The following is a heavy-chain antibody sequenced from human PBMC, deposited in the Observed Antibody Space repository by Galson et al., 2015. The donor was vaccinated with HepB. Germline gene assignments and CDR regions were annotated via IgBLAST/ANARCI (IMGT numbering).Heavy chain of an antibody. CDR2: ISAYNGNT. J-gene: IGHJ4*02. D-gene: IGHD3-3*01. CDR1: GYTFTSYG. V-gene: IGHV1-18*01. CDR3: AREGLGYDFWSGWGYFDY. Sequence: SVKVSCKASGYTFTSYGISWVRQAPGQGLEWMGWISAYNGNTNYAQKLQGRVTMTTDTSTSTAYMELRSLRSDDTAVYYCAREGLGYDFWSGWGYFDYWGQGTLVTVSS.